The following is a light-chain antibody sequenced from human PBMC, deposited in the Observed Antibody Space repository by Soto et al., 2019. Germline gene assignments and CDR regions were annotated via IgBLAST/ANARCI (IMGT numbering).Light chain of an antibody. CDR3: QQYFSYPYT. J-gene: IGKJ2*01. Sequence: ALRMTQSPSSFSASTGDRVTITCRASQGISSYLAWYQQKPGKAPNLLIYAAATLHRGAPSRFSGSGSGTDFTLTISRLQSEDFATYYCQQYFSYPYTFGQGTKLEI. CDR1: QGISSY. V-gene: IGKV1-8*01. CDR2: AAA.